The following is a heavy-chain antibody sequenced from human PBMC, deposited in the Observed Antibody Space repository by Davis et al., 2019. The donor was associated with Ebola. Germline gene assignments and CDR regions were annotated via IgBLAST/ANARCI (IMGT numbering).Heavy chain of an antibody. V-gene: IGHV3-48*02. CDR2: ISSSSRSI. Sequence: PGGSLRLSCVASGFTFSSYDMNWVRQAPGKGLEWIADISSSSRSIYYADSVKGRFTISRDNAKNSLYLQMNSLRDDDTALYYCARPGRSSSPGYWGQGTLVTVSS. CDR1: GFTFSSYD. D-gene: IGHD6-6*01. J-gene: IGHJ4*02. CDR3: ARPGRSSSPGY.